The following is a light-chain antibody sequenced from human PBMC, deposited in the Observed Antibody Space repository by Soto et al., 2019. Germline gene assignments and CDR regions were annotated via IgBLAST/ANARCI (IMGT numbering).Light chain of an antibody. CDR1: QSISNY. CDR2: AAS. V-gene: IGKV1-33*01. CDR3: QQYDNLPLT. J-gene: IGKJ4*01. Sequence: DIQRNRFPSCLSADVGDRVISSCRTSQSISNYLNWYQHKPGKAPKVLISAASNLETGVPSRFSGSGSGTDFTFTISSLQPEDIATYYCQQYDNLPLTFGRGTKVDIK.